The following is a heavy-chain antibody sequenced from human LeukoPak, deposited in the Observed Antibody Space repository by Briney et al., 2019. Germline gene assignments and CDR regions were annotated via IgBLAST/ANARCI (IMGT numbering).Heavy chain of an antibody. Sequence: GGSLRLSCAASGFTFSSYSMNWVRQAPGKGLEWVSSITSSSDYMYYADSVKGRFTISRDNAKNSLYLQMNSLRAEDTAVYYCARDWGYCSSTSCFYYGMDVWGQGTTVTVSS. CDR2: ITSSSDYM. V-gene: IGHV3-21*01. CDR1: GFTFSSYS. CDR3: ARDWGYCSSTSCFYYGMDV. J-gene: IGHJ6*02. D-gene: IGHD2-2*01.